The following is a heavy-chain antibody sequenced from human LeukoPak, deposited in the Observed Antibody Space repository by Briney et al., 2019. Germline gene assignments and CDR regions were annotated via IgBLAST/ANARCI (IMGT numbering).Heavy chain of an antibody. J-gene: IGHJ4*02. Sequence: PGGSLRLSCAASGFTFSDAWINWVRQTPGKGLEWVALIKSKSNGGTTDYAAPVKGRFTISTDDSKNTLYLQMNSLKTEDTAVYYCTTERSGSFPNWGQGTLVTVSS. V-gene: IGHV3-15*01. CDR3: TTERSGSFPN. CDR1: GFTFSDAW. D-gene: IGHD1-26*01. CDR2: IKSKSNGGTT.